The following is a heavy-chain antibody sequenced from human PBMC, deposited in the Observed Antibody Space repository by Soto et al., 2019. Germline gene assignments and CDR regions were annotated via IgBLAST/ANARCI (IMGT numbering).Heavy chain of an antibody. Sequence: GGSLRLSCAASGFTFINSWMNWVRQAPGKGLEWVGRIKSKTDGGTTDYAAPVKGRFTISRDDSKNTLYLQMNSLKTEDTAVYYCTTDNVLLWFGVFRDYYYYGMDVWGQGTTVTVSS. V-gene: IGHV3-15*07. CDR3: TTDNVLLWFGVFRDYYYYGMDV. J-gene: IGHJ6*02. D-gene: IGHD3-10*01. CDR2: IKSKTDGGTT. CDR1: GFTFINSW.